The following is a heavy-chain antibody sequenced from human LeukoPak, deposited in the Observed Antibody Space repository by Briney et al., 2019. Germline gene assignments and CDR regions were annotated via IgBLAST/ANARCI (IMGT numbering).Heavy chain of an antibody. Sequence: SETLSLTCAVSGESFSGYYWSWIRQSPGKGLEWVGESNHSGSTNYNPSLETRVTISLDTSKSQFSVELTSVIAADTAVYCCPRARNHEFCSGYYFDYWGQGTLVTVSS. D-gene: IGHD3-3*01. J-gene: IGHJ4*02. CDR3: PRARNHEFCSGYYFDY. V-gene: IGHV4-34*01. CDR2: SNHSGST. CDR1: GESFSGYY.